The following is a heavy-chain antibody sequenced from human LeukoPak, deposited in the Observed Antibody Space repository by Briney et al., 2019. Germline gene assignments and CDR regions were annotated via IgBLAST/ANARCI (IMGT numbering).Heavy chain of an antibody. CDR1: GFIVSSNY. CDR3: ARGPVGMATIRNYYYGMDV. J-gene: IGHJ6*02. V-gene: IGHV3-53*01. Sequence: PGGSLRLSCAASGFIVSSNYMSWVRQAPGKGLEWVSVINSGGSTYHADSVKGRFTISRDNSKNTLYLQMNSLRAEDTAVYYCARGPVGMATIRNYYYGMDVWGQGTTVTVSS. CDR2: INSGGST. D-gene: IGHD5-24*01.